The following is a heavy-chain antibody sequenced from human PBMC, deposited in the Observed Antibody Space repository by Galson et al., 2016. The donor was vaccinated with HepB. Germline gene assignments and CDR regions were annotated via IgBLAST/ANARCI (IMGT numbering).Heavy chain of an antibody. V-gene: IGHV1-2*05. CDR1: GYTFTGYY. CDR3: GRAGVGNSFDY. J-gene: IGHJ4*02. Sequence: SVKVSCKASGYTFTGYYMHWVRQAPGQGFEWMGRINPNSGGTDFAQNFQGRVTMTRDTSISTAYMELSSLSSEGTGVYFCGRAGVGNSFDYWGQGTLVAVPS. D-gene: IGHD3-10*01. CDR2: INPNSGGT.